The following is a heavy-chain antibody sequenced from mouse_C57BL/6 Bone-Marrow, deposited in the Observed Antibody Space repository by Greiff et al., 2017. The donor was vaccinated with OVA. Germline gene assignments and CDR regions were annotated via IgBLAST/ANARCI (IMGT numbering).Heavy chain of an antibody. Sequence: EVKLQESGPGMVKPSQSLSLTCTVTGYSITSGYDWHWIRHFPGNKLEWMGYISYSGSTNYNPSFKSRISITHDTSTNHFFLKLNSVTTEDTATYYCARGGQLRLRWAMDYWGQGTSVTVSS. CDR3: ARGGQLRLRWAMDY. CDR1: GYSITSGYD. V-gene: IGHV3-1*01. J-gene: IGHJ4*01. CDR2: ISYSGST. D-gene: IGHD3-2*02.